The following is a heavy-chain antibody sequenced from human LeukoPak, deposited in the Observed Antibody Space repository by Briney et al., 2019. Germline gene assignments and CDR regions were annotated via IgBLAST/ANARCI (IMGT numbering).Heavy chain of an antibody. V-gene: IGHV4-34*01. CDR2: INHSGST. CDR1: VGSLSGYY. Sequence: SETLSHTCAVYVGSLSGYYWSWIRQPPRKGLEWSGEINHSGSTNYNPSLKSRVTISVDTSKNQFSLKLSSVTAADTAVYYCASLYGGKASFDYWGQGTLVTVSS. CDR3: ASLYGGKASFDY. J-gene: IGHJ4*02. D-gene: IGHD4-23*01.